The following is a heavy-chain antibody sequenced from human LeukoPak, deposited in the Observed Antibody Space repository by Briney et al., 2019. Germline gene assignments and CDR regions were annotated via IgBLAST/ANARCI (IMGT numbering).Heavy chain of an antibody. CDR2: VSSTGNT. D-gene: IGHD4-17*01. V-gene: IGHV4-59*11. CDR3: ARPYYGHSVGDAYDV. CDR1: RVSINDHY. J-gene: IGHJ3*01. Sequence: PSETLSLTCTVARVSINDHYWTWIRQPPGKGLEWIGYVSSTGNTNSNPSLRSRVSMSIDASKKQFSLRLNSVTAADTAVYYCARPYYGHSVGDAYDVWGQGTLVTVSS.